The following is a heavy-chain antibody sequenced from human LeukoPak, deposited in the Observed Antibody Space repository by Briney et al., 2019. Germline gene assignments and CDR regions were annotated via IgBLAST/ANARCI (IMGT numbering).Heavy chain of an antibody. CDR1: RATFTASH. D-gene: IGHD2-15*01. CDR2: INADSGAT. Sequence: ASVKVSCKASRATFTASHIHWLRQAPGQGLEWMGWINADSGATKYPQKFEGRVTITRDTSVSTAYMELSRLKSDDTGGYYCARVVGWSPFDSWGQGTLVTVSS. V-gene: IGHV1-2*02. J-gene: IGHJ4*02. CDR3: ARVVGWSPFDS.